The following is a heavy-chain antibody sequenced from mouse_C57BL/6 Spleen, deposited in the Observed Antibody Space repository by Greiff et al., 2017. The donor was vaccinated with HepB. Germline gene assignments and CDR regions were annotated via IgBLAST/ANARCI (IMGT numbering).Heavy chain of an antibody. CDR2: IHPNSGST. CDR1: GYTFTSYW. Sequence: VKLQESGAELVKPGASVKLSCKASGYTFTSYWMHWVKQRPGQGLEWIGMIHPNSGSTNYNEKFKSKATLTVDKSSSTAYMQLSSLTSEDSAVYYCARPYYSNYDWYFDVWGTGTTVTVSS. D-gene: IGHD2-5*01. V-gene: IGHV1-64*01. J-gene: IGHJ1*03. CDR3: ARPYYSNYDWYFDV.